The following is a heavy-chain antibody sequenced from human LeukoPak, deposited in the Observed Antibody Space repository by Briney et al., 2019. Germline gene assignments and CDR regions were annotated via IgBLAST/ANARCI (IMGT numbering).Heavy chain of an antibody. CDR2: IYHSGST. Sequence: SETLSLTCAVSGYSISSGYYWGWIRQPPGKGLEWIGSIYHSGSTNYNPSLKSRVTISVDTSKNQFSLKLSSVTAADTAVYYCARRPRDYDYVWGSYRRNWFDPWGQGTLVTVSS. J-gene: IGHJ5*02. D-gene: IGHD3-16*02. CDR1: GYSISSGYY. CDR3: ARRPRDYDYVWGSYRRNWFDP. V-gene: IGHV4-38-2*01.